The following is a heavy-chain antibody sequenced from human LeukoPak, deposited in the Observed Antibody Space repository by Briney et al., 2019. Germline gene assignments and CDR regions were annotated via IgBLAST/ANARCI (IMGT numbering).Heavy chain of an antibody. CDR1: GYTFTGYY. Sequence: ASVKVSCKASGYTFTGYYMHWVRQAPGQGLEWMGWINPNSGGTNYAQKFQGRVTMTRDTSISTAYMELSRLRSDDTAVYYCARGYCSSTSCYTGIDYWGQGTLVTVSS. J-gene: IGHJ4*02. CDR2: INPNSGGT. V-gene: IGHV1-2*02. D-gene: IGHD2-2*02. CDR3: ARGYCSSTSCYTGIDY.